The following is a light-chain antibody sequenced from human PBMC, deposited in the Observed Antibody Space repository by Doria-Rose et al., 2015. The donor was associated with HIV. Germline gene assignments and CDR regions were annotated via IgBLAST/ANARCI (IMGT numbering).Light chain of an antibody. CDR2: DGS. CDR1: QSFSSTY. CDR3: HQYGSSWT. J-gene: IGKJ1*01. Sequence: EIVMTQSPGTLSLSPGERATLSCRASQSFSSTYLAWYQQQPGQAPSLLIYDGSNRATGIPDRFSASGSGTDFTLTINRLEPEEFALYYCHQYGSSWTFGQGTKVEI. V-gene: IGKV3-20*01.